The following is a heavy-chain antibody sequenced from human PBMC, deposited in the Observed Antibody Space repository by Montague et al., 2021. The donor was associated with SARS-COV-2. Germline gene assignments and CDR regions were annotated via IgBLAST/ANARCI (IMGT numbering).Heavy chain of an antibody. CDR2: INHSGST. D-gene: IGHD3-10*01. Sequence: SETLSLTCAVYGGSFSGYYWNWIRQPPGKGLEWIGEINHSGSTNYNPSLKSRVTMSVETSKNQFSLKLSPVTAADTAVYYCERGARQGYGFRLGSFDSWGQGTLVTVSS. V-gene: IGHV4-34*01. CDR1: GGSFSGYY. CDR3: ERGARQGYGFRLGSFDS. J-gene: IGHJ4*02.